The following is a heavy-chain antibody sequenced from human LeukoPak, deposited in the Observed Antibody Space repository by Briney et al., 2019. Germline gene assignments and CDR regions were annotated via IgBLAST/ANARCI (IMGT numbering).Heavy chain of an antibody. CDR2: IYYSGST. Sequence: SETLSLTCTVSGGSISSSSYYWGWIRQPPVKGLEWIGSIYYSGSTYYNPSLKSRVTISVDTSKNQFSLKLSSVTAADTAVYYCARVVGGSYLIDYWGQGTLVTVSS. CDR3: ARVVGGSYLIDY. J-gene: IGHJ4*02. CDR1: GGSISSSSYY. D-gene: IGHD1-26*01. V-gene: IGHV4-39*07.